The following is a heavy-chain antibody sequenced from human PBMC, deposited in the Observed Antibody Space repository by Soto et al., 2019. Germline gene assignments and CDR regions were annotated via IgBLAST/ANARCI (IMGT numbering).Heavy chain of an antibody. Sequence: SETLSLTCAVYGGSFSGYYWSWIRQPPGKGLEWIGEINHSGSTNYNPSLKSRVTISVDTSKNQFSLKLSSVTAADTAVYYCARRRVRSSPPHDYWGQGTLVTVSS. CDR3: ARRRVRSSPPHDY. CDR2: INHSGST. D-gene: IGHD6-6*01. J-gene: IGHJ4*02. V-gene: IGHV4-34*01. CDR1: GGSFSGYY.